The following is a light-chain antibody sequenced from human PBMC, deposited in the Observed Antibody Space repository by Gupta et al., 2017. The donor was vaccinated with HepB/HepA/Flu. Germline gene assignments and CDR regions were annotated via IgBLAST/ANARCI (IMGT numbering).Light chain of an antibody. CDR2: DVS. CDR3: SSYTSSSTNWV. CDR1: SSDVGGYNY. Sequence: QSALTQPASVSGSPGQSIHSSCTGTSSDVGGYNYFSWYQQHPGKAPKLMIYDVSNRPSGVSTRFSCSKSGNTASLTISGLHAEDEADYYCSSYTSSSTNWVFGGGTKLTVL. J-gene: IGLJ3*02. V-gene: IGLV2-14*03.